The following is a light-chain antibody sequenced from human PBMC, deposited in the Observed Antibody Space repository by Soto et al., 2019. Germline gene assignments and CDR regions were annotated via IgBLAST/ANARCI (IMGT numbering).Light chain of an antibody. V-gene: IGKV1-5*03. CDR2: KAS. J-gene: IGKJ4*01. CDR3: QHYNNYPVT. CDR1: QSISTW. Sequence: DIQMTQSPSTLSASVGDRVTITCRTSQSISTWLAWYQQKPGKDPKLLIYKASSLESGVPSRFSGSGSGTECTLTISILQHDDFATYYCQHYNNYPVTFGGGTKVEIK.